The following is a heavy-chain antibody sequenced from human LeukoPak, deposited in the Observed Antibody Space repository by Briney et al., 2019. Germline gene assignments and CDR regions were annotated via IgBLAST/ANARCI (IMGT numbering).Heavy chain of an antibody. J-gene: IGHJ4*02. V-gene: IGHV1-18*01. Sequence: ASVKVSCKASGYTFTSYGITWVRQAPGQGLEWMGWTSAYNGNTNYAQRLQGRVTMTTDASTSTSYMELTSLRSDDTAVYYCARDGGSSGYYYFDYWGQGTLVTVSS. CDR1: GYTFTSYG. CDR2: TSAYNGNT. D-gene: IGHD3-22*01. CDR3: ARDGGSSGYYYFDY.